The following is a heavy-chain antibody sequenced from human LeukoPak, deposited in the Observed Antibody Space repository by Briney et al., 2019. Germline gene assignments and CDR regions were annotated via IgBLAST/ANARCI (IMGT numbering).Heavy chain of an antibody. CDR2: TNEAGGDK. J-gene: IGHJ4*02. CDR3: AIASTGRGAFGS. Sequence: GGSLRLSCAASGFTFSDFWMSWVRQAPGKGLECVASTNEAGGDKLYVDSVKGRFTVSRDNSKNSLSLQMNSLTAEDTAIYYCAIASTGRGAFGSWGQGTLVSVSS. D-gene: IGHD2-8*02. CDR1: GFTFSDFW. V-gene: IGHV3-7*01.